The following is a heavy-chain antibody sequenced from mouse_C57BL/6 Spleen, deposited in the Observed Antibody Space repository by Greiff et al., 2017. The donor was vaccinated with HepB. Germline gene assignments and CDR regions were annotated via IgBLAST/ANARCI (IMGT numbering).Heavy chain of an antibody. V-gene: IGHV1-64*01. CDR3: ARPLRGNSNPYYAMDY. Sequence: VQVVESGAELVKPGASVKLSCKASGYTFTSYWMHWVKQRPGQGLEWIGMIHPNSGSTNYNEKFKSKATLTVDKSSSTAYMQLSSLTSEDSAVYYCARPLRGNSNPYYAMDYWGQGTSVTVSS. J-gene: IGHJ4*01. CDR1: GYTFTSYW. CDR2: IHPNSGST. D-gene: IGHD2-1*01.